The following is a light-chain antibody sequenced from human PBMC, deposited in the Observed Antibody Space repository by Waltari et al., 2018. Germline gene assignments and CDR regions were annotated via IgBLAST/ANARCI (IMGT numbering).Light chain of an antibody. V-gene: IGKV1-39*01. CDR2: AAS. J-gene: IGKJ4*01. CDR1: QSITIY. Sequence: DIQMTQSPSSLSASVGDRVTITCRASQSITIYLNWYQHKPGKAPKLLIYAASSLQGGGPTRFSGSGSGTDFNLTISTLQPEDFATYYCQQSYSALTFGGGTKVEIK. CDR3: QQSYSALT.